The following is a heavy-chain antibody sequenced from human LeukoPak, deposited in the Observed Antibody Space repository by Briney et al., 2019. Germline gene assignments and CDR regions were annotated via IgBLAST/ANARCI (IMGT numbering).Heavy chain of an antibody. J-gene: IGHJ5*02. CDR3: ARERWELRGPPQKSGPYNWFDP. D-gene: IGHD1-26*01. Sequence: GGSLRLSCAASGFTVSSNYMSWVRQAPGKGLEWVSLIYSCGSTYYADSVKGRFTISRDNSKNTLYLQMNSRRAEDTAVYYCARERWELRGPPQKSGPYNWFDPWGQGTLVTVSS. CDR2: IYSCGST. CDR1: GFTVSSNY. V-gene: IGHV3-66*01.